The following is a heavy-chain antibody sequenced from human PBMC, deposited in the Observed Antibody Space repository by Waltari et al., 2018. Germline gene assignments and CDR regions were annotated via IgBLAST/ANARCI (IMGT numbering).Heavy chain of an antibody. CDR2: IRSRFKGDAT. CDR1: GLLPGDYA. Sequence: EVQLVESGGALVPPAGSLKLSCAAPGLLPGDYAIHRVRQASGKGPEWVGRIRSRFKGDATAYGESVQGRFTISRDDSKNTVYLEMNSLKTDDTAVYYCIRPFEMGIDWGQGTLVTVSS. CDR3: IRPFEMGID. J-gene: IGHJ4*02. V-gene: IGHV3-73*01. D-gene: IGHD7-27*01.